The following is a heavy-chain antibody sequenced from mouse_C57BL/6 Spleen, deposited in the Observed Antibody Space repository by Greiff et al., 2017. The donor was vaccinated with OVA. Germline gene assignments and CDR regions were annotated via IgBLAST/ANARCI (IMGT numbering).Heavy chain of an antibody. Sequence: VQLQQSGAELVRPGTSVKVSCKASGYAFTNYLIEWVKQRPGQGLEWIGVINPGSGGTNYNEKFKGKATLTADKSSSTAYMQLSSLTSEDSAVYFCARDYDYDTGYYYAMDYWGQGTSVTVSS. CDR1: GYAFTNYL. J-gene: IGHJ4*01. CDR3: ARDYDYDTGYYYAMDY. CDR2: INPGSGGT. V-gene: IGHV1-54*01. D-gene: IGHD2-4*01.